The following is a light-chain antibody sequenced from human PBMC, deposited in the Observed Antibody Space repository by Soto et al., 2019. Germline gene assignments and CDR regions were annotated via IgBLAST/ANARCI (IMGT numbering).Light chain of an antibody. Sequence: EIVLTQSPGTLSLSPGERATLSCRASQSVSNNYLAWYQQKPGQAPRLLIYGASNRATGIPDRFSGSGSGTDFTLTISRLEPEDFAVYYCQQYHDWPRTFGQGTNLEIK. CDR2: GAS. V-gene: IGKV3-20*01. J-gene: IGKJ2*01. CDR3: QQYHDWPRT. CDR1: QSVSNNY.